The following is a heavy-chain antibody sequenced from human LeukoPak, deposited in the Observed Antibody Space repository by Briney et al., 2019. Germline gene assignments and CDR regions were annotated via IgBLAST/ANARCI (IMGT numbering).Heavy chain of an antibody. CDR2: ISGSGDRT. CDR3: AKDAWIQPTYYFDY. V-gene: IGHV3-23*01. J-gene: IGHJ4*02. CDR1: GFIFSSYA. Sequence: PGGSLRLSRAASGFIFSSYAMTWVRQAPGKGLEWVSPISGSGDRTEFADSVTGRFTMSRDNSKNTLYLQMHSLRVEDTAVYYCAKDAWIQPTYYFDYWGQGTLVTVSS. D-gene: IGHD5-18*01.